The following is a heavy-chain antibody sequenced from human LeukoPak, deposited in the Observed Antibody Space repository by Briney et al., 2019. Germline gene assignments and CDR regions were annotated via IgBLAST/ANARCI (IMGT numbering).Heavy chain of an antibody. CDR2: ISGSGDST. V-gene: IGHV3-23*01. CDR1: GFTFSSYW. J-gene: IGHJ4*02. Sequence: AGGSLRLSCAASGFTFSSYWMSWVRQAPGEGLEWVSVISGSGDSTFYADSVKGRFTISRDNSKNTLYLQMNSLRAEDTAVYYCAKDRYCSSTRCYGDFDYWGQGTLVTVSS. CDR3: AKDRYCSSTRCYGDFDY. D-gene: IGHD2-2*01.